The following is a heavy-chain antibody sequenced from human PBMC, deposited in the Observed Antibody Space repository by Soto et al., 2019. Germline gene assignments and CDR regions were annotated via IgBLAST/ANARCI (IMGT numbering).Heavy chain of an antibody. J-gene: IGHJ6*02. V-gene: IGHV3-30*18. CDR3: AKDRAAADYYGMDV. D-gene: IGHD6-13*01. Sequence: QLQLVESGGGVVQPGRSLRLSCAASGFTFSSYGMHWVRQAPGKGLEWAAVISYDGSTKYYADSVKGRFTISRDNSKNTLYLQMNSLRAEDTAVYYCAKDRAAADYYGMDVWGQGTTVTVSS. CDR1: GFTFSSYG. CDR2: ISYDGSTK.